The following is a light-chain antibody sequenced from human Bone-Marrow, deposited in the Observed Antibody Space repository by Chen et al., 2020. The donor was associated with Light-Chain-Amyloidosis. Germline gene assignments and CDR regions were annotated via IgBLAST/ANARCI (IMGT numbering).Light chain of an antibody. CDR2: AAS. Sequence: EVVLTQSPATLSLSPGERATLSCRASESVSSFLAWYQQKPGQAPRLLIYAASNRATGIPARFSGSGSGTDFTLTISSLEPEDFAVYYCQQHSNWPSFGQGTKVEIK. V-gene: IGKV3-11*01. J-gene: IGKJ1*01. CDR3: QQHSNWPS. CDR1: ESVSSF.